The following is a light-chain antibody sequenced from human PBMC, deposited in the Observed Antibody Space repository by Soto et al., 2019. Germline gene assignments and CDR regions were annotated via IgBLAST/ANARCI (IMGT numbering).Light chain of an antibody. J-gene: IGLJ1*01. CDR1: SGDVGGYNL. Sequence: QSALTQPASVSGSPGQSITISCTGTSGDVGGYNLVSWYQQHPGKAPKLIIHEVSERTSGVSSRFSASKSGRTASLTISGLQAEDEADYYCCSYAGAGTFVFATGTKLPVL. CDR2: EVS. CDR3: CSYAGAGTFV. V-gene: IGLV2-23*02.